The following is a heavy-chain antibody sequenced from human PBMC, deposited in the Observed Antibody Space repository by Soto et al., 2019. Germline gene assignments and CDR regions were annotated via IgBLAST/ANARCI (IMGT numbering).Heavy chain of an antibody. V-gene: IGHV3-33*05. J-gene: IGHJ4*02. CDR3: ARWGTTGGLDV. Sequence: QVQLVESGGGVVQPGTSLRLSCVGSGFTFRSYVIHWVRQAPGKGLEWVALTSYDGSNNFYGDSVKGRFTISRENSRNTVELQMDSLRLEDPALYYCARWGTTGGLDVWGQGTLVSVSS. D-gene: IGHD3-16*01. CDR1: GFTFRSYV. CDR2: TSYDGSNN.